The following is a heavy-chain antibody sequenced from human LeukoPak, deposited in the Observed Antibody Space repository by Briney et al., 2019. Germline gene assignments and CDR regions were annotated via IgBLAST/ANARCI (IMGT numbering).Heavy chain of an antibody. CDR3: ARDGLRRFDY. CDR2: IYSGGSK. J-gene: IGHJ4*02. V-gene: IGHV3-53*01. Sequence: GGSLRLSCAVSGLSVTTNYITWVRQAPRKGLEWVSIIYSGGSKYYADSVKGRFTISRDTSKNTVYLQMNSLTAEDTAVYYCARDGLRRFDYWGQGTLVTVSS. CDR1: GLSVTTNY. D-gene: IGHD5-12*01.